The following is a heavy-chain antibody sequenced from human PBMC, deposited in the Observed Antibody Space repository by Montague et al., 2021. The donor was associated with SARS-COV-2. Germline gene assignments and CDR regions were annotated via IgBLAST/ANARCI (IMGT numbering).Heavy chain of an antibody. CDR3: ARDNYDYVWGSYRYIY. D-gene: IGHD3-16*02. V-gene: IGHV3-30*04. Sequence: SLRLSCAASGFTFSSYAMHWVRQAPGKGLEWVAVISYDGNNKYYADSVKGRFTISRGNSKNTLYLQMNSLRAEDTAVYYCARDNYDYVWGSYRYIYWGQGTLVTVSS. CDR1: GFTFSSYA. J-gene: IGHJ4*02. CDR2: ISYDGNNK.